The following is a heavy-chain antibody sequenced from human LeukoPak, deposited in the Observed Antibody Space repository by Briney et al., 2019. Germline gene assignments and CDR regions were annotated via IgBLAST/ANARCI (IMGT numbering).Heavy chain of an antibody. Sequence: ASVKVSCKASGGTFSSYGISWVRQAPGQGLEWMGGIIPIFGTANYAQKFQGRVAITADKSTSTAYMELSSLRSEDTAVYYCARDGSGGYGGSPNPPDYWGQGTLVTVSS. D-gene: IGHD3-10*01. CDR2: IIPIFGTA. CDR1: GGTFSSYG. CDR3: ARDGSGGYGGSPNPPDY. J-gene: IGHJ4*02. V-gene: IGHV1-69*06.